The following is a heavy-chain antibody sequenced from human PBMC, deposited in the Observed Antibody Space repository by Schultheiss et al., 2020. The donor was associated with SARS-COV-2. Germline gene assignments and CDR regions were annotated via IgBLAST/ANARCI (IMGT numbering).Heavy chain of an antibody. V-gene: IGHV3-53*05. CDR1: GFTFSSYD. J-gene: IGHJ4*02. CDR3: AKDIPPTRGH. Sequence: GESLKISCAASGFTFSSYDMHWVRQATGKGLEWVSVIYSGGSTYYADSVKGRFTISRDNAKNSLYLQMNSLRAEDTALYYCAKDIPPTRGHWGQGTLVTVSS. D-gene: IGHD3-10*01. CDR2: IYSGGST.